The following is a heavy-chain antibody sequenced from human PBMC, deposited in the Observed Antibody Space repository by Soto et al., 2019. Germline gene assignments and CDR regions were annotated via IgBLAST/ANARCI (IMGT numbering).Heavy chain of an antibody. CDR3: ARDDNRKTYDFWSGHYTPEAFDI. V-gene: IGHV3-7*01. Sequence: ESGGGLVQPGGSLRLSCAASGFTFSNYWMSWVRQAPGKGLEWVANIKQEGSEKYYVDSVKGRFTISRDNAQNSLYLQMNSLRAEDTAVYYCARDDNRKTYDFWSGHYTPEAFDIWGQWRMVTVSS. CDR2: IKQEGSEK. J-gene: IGHJ3*02. D-gene: IGHD3-3*01. CDR1: GFTFSNYW.